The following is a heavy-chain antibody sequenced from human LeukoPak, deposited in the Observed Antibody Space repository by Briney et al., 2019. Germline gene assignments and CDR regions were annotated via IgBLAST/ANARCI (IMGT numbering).Heavy chain of an antibody. D-gene: IGHD3-10*02. CDR2: ISSSGSTI. CDR1: GFAFSSYE. V-gene: IGHV3-48*03. Sequence: GGSLRLSCAASGFAFSSYEMNWVRQAPGKGLEWVSYISSSGSTIYYADSVKGRFTISRDNAKNSLYLQMNSLRAEDTAVYYCAELSITMIGGVWGKGTTVTISS. CDR3: AELSITMIGGV. J-gene: IGHJ6*04.